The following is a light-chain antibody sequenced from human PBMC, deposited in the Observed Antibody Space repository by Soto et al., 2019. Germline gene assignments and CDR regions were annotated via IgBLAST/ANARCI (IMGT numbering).Light chain of an antibody. CDR2: WAS. V-gene: IGKV4-1*01. CDR3: QQYYSTPYT. CDR1: QSILYSSYNKTY. Sequence: SPESLAVSLGERATINCKSSQSILYSSYNKTYLNWYQQKPGHPPKLLISWASTLESGVPDRFSGSGSRTDFTLTISSLQAEDVAVYCCQQYYSTPYTFGQRTKLEIK. J-gene: IGKJ2*01.